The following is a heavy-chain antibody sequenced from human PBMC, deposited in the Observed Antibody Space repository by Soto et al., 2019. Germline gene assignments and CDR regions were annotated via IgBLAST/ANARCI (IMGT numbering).Heavy chain of an antibody. D-gene: IGHD2-2*01. J-gene: IGHJ2*01. CDR3: ARDGDRCTSTRCSPWPDTHFDL. CDR2: ISPYNGNT. CDR1: GYTFTNYG. Sequence: QVQLVQSGDEVKKPGASVKVSCKASGYTFTNYGISWVRQAPGQGLEWMGWISPYNGNTKYPQKLQGRVTMTTDTSTRTSYMELGSLRSYDTAVYFCARDGDRCTSTRCSPWPDTHFDLWGRGTLVTVSS. V-gene: IGHV1-18*01.